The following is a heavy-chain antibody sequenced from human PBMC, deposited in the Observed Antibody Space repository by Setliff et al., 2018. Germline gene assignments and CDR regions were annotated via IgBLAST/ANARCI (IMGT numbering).Heavy chain of an antibody. D-gene: IGHD5-18*01. Sequence: ESGPTLVNPTPTLTLTCTFSGFSLRSSGVGVGWIRQPPGKALEWLAVIYWSGERRYSPSLRSRLSITWDTSKNQVVLTVTNMDPVDTATYYCAHKGWEYSYDRVGGFTMWGQGTMVTVSS. CDR1: GFSLRSSGVG. J-gene: IGHJ3*02. CDR3: AHKGWEYSYDRVGGFTM. V-gene: IGHV2-5*01. CDR2: IYWSGER.